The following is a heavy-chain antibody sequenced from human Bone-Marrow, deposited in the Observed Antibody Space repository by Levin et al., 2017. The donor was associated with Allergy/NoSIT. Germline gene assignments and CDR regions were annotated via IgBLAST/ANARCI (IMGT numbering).Heavy chain of an antibody. J-gene: IGHJ4*02. CDR3: AKSPWELLGFDY. CDR1: GFTFSSYA. CDR2: ISGSGGST. V-gene: IGHV3-23*01. Sequence: GESLKISCAASGFTFSSYAMSWVRQAPGKGLEWVSAISGSGGSTYYADSVKGRFTISRDNSKNTLYLQMNSLRAEDTAVYYCAKSPWELLGFDYWGQGTLVTVSS. D-gene: IGHD1-26*01.